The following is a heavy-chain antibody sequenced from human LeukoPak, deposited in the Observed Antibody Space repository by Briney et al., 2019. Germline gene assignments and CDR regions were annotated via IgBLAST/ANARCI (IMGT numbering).Heavy chain of an antibody. CDR1: GFTFTSYN. D-gene: IGHD1-26*01. CDR3: ARDPYSGNYGAYYYYYMDV. V-gene: IGHV3-21*06. J-gene: IGHJ6*03. Sequence: GSLRLSCAASGFTFTSYNMNWVRQAPGKGLEWVSSITSSSSYIYYADSVKGRFTISRDNAKNSLYLQMDSLRVEDTAEYYCARDPYSGNYGAYYYYYMDVWGKGTTVTVSS. CDR2: ITSSSSYI.